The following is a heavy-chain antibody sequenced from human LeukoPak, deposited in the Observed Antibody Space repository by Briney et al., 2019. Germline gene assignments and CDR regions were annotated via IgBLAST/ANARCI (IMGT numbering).Heavy chain of an antibody. CDR3: ARDRGYNWNYGGISDY. Sequence: SETLSLTCTVSGGSISSSSYYWGWIRQPPGKGLEWIGSIYYSGSTYYNPSLKSRVTISVDTSKNQFSLKLSSVTAADTAVYYCARDRGYNWNYGGISDYWGQGTLVTVSS. J-gene: IGHJ4*02. D-gene: IGHD1-7*01. CDR1: GGSISSSSYY. CDR2: IYYSGST. V-gene: IGHV4-39*07.